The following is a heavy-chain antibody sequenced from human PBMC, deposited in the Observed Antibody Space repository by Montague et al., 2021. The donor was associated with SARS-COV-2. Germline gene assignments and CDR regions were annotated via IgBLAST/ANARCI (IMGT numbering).Heavy chain of an antibody. Sequence: SETLSLTCTVSGGSISPYYWSWIRQSPGKGLECIGYTSYSGGTNYNPSLKSRVTISIDTSKNQFSLKLSSVTAADTAVYYCARWGENYDSPYYYYAMDVWGQGTTVTVSS. D-gene: IGHD3-3*01. CDR3: ARWGENYDSPYYYYAMDV. V-gene: IGHV4-59*12. J-gene: IGHJ6*02. CDR2: TSYSGGT. CDR1: GGSISPYY.